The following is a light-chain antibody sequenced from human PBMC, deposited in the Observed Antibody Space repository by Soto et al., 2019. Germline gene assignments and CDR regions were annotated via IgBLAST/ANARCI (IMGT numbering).Light chain of an antibody. CDR3: QQYGSSPPII. CDR1: QSVSSSY. V-gene: IGKV3-20*01. J-gene: IGKJ5*01. Sequence: EIVLTQSPGTLSLSPGERATLSCRASQSVSSSYLAWYQQKPGQAPRLLIYGASSRATGIPDRFSGSGSGTDFTLTISRLEPEAFAVYYCQQYGSSPPIIFGQGTRLEIK. CDR2: GAS.